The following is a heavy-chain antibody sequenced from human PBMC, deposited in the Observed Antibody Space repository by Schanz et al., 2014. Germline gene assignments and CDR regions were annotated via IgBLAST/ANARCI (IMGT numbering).Heavy chain of an antibody. D-gene: IGHD1-20*01. CDR3: ANNWNLDY. V-gene: IGHV3-23*03. CDR1: TFTFSSDW. Sequence: EVQLLESGGGLVQPGGSLKLSCAASTFTFSSDWMSWVRQAPGKGLEWVAFINSDGTKRFYADSVKSRFTISRDNSRNTLYLQMNSLRAEDTAVYYCANNWNLDYWGQGTLVTVSS. J-gene: IGHJ4*02. CDR2: INSDGTKR.